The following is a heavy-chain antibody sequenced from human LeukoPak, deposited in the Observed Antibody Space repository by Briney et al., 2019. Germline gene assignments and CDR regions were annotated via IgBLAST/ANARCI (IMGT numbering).Heavy chain of an antibody. CDR1: GFTFSSYA. CDR3: AKVLSYYDSSGSNGDAFDI. V-gene: IGHV3-23*01. J-gene: IGHJ3*02. D-gene: IGHD3-22*01. CDR2: ISGSGGST. Sequence: PGGSLRLSCAASGFTFSSYAMSWVRQAPGKGLEWVSAISGSGGSTYYADSVKGRFTISRDNSKNTLYLQMNSLRAEDTAVYYCAKVLSYYDSSGSNGDAFDIWGQGTMVTVSS.